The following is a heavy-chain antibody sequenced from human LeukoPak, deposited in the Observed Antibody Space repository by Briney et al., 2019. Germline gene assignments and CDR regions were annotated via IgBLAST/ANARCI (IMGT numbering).Heavy chain of an antibody. CDR1: GGSFSGYY. V-gene: IGHV4-34*01. Sequence: SETLSLTCAVHGGSFSGYYWSWIRQPPGKGLEWIGEINHSGSTNYNPSLKSRVTISVDTSKNQFSLKLSSVTAADTAVYYCARAITMIVVVPNDAFDIWGQGTMVTVSS. CDR2: INHSGST. D-gene: IGHD3-22*01. J-gene: IGHJ3*02. CDR3: ARAITMIVVVPNDAFDI.